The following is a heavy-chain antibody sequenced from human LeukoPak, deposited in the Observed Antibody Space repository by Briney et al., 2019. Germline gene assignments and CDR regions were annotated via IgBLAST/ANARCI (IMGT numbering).Heavy chain of an antibody. V-gene: IGHV4-59*08. CDR1: GVSISRYY. D-gene: IGHD6-13*01. CDR3: ARPTVAGKPGYDAFDI. J-gene: IGHJ3*02. CDR2: FYYSGST. Sequence: SETLSLTCTVTGVSISRYYWGSIRQPPGKGLEWIGYFYYSGSTNYHPSLKTRVTISVDTSKNQFSLKLSSVTAADTAVYYCARPTVAGKPGYDAFDIWRQGTMVTVSS.